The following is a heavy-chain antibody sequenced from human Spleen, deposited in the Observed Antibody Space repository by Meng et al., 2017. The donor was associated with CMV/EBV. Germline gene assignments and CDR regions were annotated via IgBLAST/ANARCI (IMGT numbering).Heavy chain of an antibody. D-gene: IGHD4-23*01. V-gene: IGHV3-21*01. Sequence: GESLKISCAASGFTFSSYWMSWVRQAPGKGLEWVSSISSSSSYIYYADSVKGRFTISRDNSKNTLYLQMNSLRAEDTAVYYCASSRYDYGGNPSYGMDVWGQGTTVTVSS. CDR1: GFTFSSYW. J-gene: IGHJ6*02. CDR3: ASSRYDYGGNPSYGMDV. CDR2: ISSSSSYI.